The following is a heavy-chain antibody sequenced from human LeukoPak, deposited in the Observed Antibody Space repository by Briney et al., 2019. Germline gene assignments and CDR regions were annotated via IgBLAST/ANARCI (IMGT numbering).Heavy chain of an antibody. CDR2: IYHSGST. V-gene: IGHV4-30-2*01. Sequence: PSETLSLTCAVPGGSISSGGYSWSWIRQPPGKGLEWIGYIYHSGSTYYNPSLKSRVTISVDRSKNQFSLKLSSVTAADTAVYYCASMTTVTFLFDYWGQGTLVTVSS. CDR3: ASMTTVTFLFDY. D-gene: IGHD4-17*01. J-gene: IGHJ4*02. CDR1: GGSISSGGYS.